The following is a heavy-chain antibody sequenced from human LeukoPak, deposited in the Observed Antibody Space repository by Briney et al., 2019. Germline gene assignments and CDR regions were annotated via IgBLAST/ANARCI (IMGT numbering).Heavy chain of an antibody. J-gene: IGHJ4*02. Sequence: GGSLRLPCAASGFTFSSYSMNWVRQAPGKGLEWVSYISSSSSTIYYADSVKGRFTISRDNAKNSLYLQMNSLRAEDTAVYYCARFALKTPPTDWGQGTLVTVSS. V-gene: IGHV3-48*01. CDR2: ISSSSSTI. CDR3: ARFALKTPPTD. CDR1: GFTFSSYS.